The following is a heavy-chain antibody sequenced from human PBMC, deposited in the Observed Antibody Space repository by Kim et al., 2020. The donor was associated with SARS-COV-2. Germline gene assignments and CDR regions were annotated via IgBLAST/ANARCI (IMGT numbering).Heavy chain of an antibody. D-gene: IGHD6-19*01. V-gene: IGHV1-3*01. J-gene: IGHJ4*02. Sequence: QKFQGRLTTTRDTSASTAYMELSSLRSEDTAVYYCAREWAVAGGRGDFDYWGQGTLVTVSS. CDR3: AREWAVAGGRGDFDY.